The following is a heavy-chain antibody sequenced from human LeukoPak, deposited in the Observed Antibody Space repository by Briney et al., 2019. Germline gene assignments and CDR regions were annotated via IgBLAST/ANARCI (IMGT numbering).Heavy chain of an antibody. J-gene: IGHJ6*02. Sequence: SETLSLTCTVSGGSISSFYWSWIRQPPGKGLEYIGYIYYSGSTNYNPSLKSRVTISVDTSKDQFSLNLTSVTAADTAVYYCARLKCISTTCPSRYVMDVWGQGTTVTVSS. CDR3: ARLKCISTTCPSRYVMDV. CDR2: IYYSGST. D-gene: IGHD2-2*01. V-gene: IGHV4-59*01. CDR1: GGSISSFY.